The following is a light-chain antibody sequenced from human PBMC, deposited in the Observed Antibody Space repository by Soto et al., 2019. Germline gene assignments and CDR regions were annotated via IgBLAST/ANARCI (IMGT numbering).Light chain of an antibody. CDR2: SNN. Sequence: QSALTQPPSASGTPGQRVTISCSGSSSNIGSNTVNWYQQLPGTAPKLLIYSNNQRPSGVPDRFSGSKSGTSASLAISGLQSEVEADYYCAAWDDSLNGSYGFGTGTKVTVL. CDR1: SSNIGSNT. CDR3: AAWDDSLNGSYG. V-gene: IGLV1-44*01. J-gene: IGLJ1*01.